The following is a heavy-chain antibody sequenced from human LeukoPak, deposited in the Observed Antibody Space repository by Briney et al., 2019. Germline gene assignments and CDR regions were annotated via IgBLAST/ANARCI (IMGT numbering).Heavy chain of an antibody. J-gene: IGHJ6*03. V-gene: IGHV4-38-2*01. CDR1: GYSISSGYY. D-gene: IGHD6-25*01. CDR2: VYRDGNT. Sequence: SETLSLTCSVSGYSISSGYYWGWIRQPPGKGLEWVANVYRDGNTYYSPSLESRVTITVDTSKNLFSLKLSSLSAADTAVYYCVRLAALRGFYYYMDVWGKGTAVTVSS. CDR3: VRLAALRGFYYYMDV.